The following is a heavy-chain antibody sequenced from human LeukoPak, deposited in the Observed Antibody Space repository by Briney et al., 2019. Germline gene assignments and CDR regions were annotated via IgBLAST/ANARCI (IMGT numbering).Heavy chain of an antibody. CDR3: ARDLVGATPYYYSSYMDV. V-gene: IGHV4-38-2*02. D-gene: IGHD1-26*01. CDR1: GYSISSGYY. CDR2: IYHSGST. J-gene: IGHJ6*03. Sequence: SETLSLTCTVSGYSISSGYYWGWIRQPPGKGLEWIGSIYHSGSTYYNPSLKSRVTISVDTSKNQFSLKLSSVTAADTAVYYCARDLVGATPYYYSSYMDVWGKGTTVTVSS.